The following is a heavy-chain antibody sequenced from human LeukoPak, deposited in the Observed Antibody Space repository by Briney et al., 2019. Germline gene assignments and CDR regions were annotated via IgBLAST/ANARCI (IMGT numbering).Heavy chain of an antibody. Sequence: PGGSLRLSCAASGFTFSSYGIHWVRLAPGKGLEWVAVISDDGTRKYYADSVQGRFTISRDSSKNTLYLQMNSLRAEDMAVYYCAREFSGYAFDIWGQGTMVTVSS. CDR2: ISDDGTRK. J-gene: IGHJ3*02. D-gene: IGHD5-12*01. CDR1: GFTFSSYG. V-gene: IGHV3-30*03. CDR3: AREFSGYAFDI.